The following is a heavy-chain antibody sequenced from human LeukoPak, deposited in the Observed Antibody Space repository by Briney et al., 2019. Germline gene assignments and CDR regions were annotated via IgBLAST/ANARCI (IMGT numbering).Heavy chain of an antibody. V-gene: IGHV3-23*01. Sequence: PGGSLRLSCAASGFTFSSYAMSWVRQAPGKGLEWVSFISPSADRTSNADSVEGRFTISRDNPRNTLYLQMNSPRDEDTAVYYCAIMHGYYDGSGYWVQWGQGTLVTVSS. CDR3: AIMHGYYDGSGYWVQ. D-gene: IGHD3-22*01. J-gene: IGHJ4*02. CDR2: ISPSADRT. CDR1: GFTFSSYA.